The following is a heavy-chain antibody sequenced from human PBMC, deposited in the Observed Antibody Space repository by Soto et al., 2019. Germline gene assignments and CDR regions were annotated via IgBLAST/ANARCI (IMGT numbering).Heavy chain of an antibody. J-gene: IGHJ4*02. CDR1: GFTFSSYW. D-gene: IGHD3-10*01. CDR3: ASDRFPWGFGERGPGY. Sequence: EVQLVESGGGLVQPGGSLRLSCAASGFTFSSYWMHWVRQAPGKGLVWVSRINSDGSSTSYADSVKGRFTISRDNAKNRLYLQMNGLRAEDTAVHYCASDRFPWGFGERGPGYGGQGALVTVSS. CDR2: INSDGSST. V-gene: IGHV3-74*01.